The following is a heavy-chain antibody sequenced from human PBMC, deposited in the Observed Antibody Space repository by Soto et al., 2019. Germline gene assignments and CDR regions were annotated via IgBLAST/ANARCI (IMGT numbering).Heavy chain of an antibody. CDR1: GFTFSDYY. CDR2: ISSSGSTI. J-gene: IGHJ6*02. CDR3: ARAYDYVWGSYRYYYHYGMDV. Sequence: GGSLRLSCAASGFTFSDYYMSWIRQAPGKGLEWVSYISSSGSTIYYADSVKGRFTISRDNAKNSLYLQMNSLRAEDTAVYYCARAYDYVWGSYRYYYHYGMDVWGQGTTVTVSS. D-gene: IGHD3-16*02. V-gene: IGHV3-11*01.